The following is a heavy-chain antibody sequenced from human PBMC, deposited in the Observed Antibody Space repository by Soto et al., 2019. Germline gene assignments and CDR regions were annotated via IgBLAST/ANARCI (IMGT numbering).Heavy chain of an antibody. D-gene: IGHD2-15*01. CDR1: GGTINSYY. V-gene: IGHV4-59*01. CDR3: AKGAGWYHV. Sequence: LSLTCVVSGGTINSYYWSLLRQPPGKGLEWIGFIHYTGTTRYNPSLKSRLTILLDRSKNQFSLNLNSVTAADTAMYYCAKGAGWYHVWGKGNLVTVS. CDR2: IHYTGTT. J-gene: IGHJ4*02.